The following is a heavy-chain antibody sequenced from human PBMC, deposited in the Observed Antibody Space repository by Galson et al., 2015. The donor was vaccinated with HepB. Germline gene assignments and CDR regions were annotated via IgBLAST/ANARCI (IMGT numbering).Heavy chain of an antibody. Sequence: QSGAEVKKPGESLKISCKGSGYSFTSYWIGWVRQMPGKGLEWMGIIYPGDSDTRYSPSFQGQVTISADKSISTAYLQWSSLKASDTAMYYCARHVDPLYDSSGYQYNWFDPWGQGTLVTVSS. D-gene: IGHD3-22*01. CDR1: GYSFTSYW. CDR3: ARHVDPLYDSSGYQYNWFDP. CDR2: IYPGDSDT. J-gene: IGHJ5*02. V-gene: IGHV5-51*01.